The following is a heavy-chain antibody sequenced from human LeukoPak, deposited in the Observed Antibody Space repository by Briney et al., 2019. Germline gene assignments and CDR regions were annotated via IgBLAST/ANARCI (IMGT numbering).Heavy chain of an antibody. CDR1: GYTFTHYY. CDR3: TRGRGEEAGNVPTLGY. D-gene: IGHD1-1*01. J-gene: IGHJ4*02. Sequence: GASVKVSCKASGYTFTHYYMHWVRQAPGQGLEWMGWINPNSGGTNYAPRFQGRVTMTRDTSISTAYIELSRLRSDDTAVYYCTRGRGEEAGNVPTLGYWGQGSLATVSS. V-gene: IGHV1-2*02. CDR2: INPNSGGT.